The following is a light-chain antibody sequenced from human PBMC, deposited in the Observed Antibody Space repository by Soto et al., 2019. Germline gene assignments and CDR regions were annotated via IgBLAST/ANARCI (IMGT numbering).Light chain of an antibody. J-gene: IGKJ1*01. CDR1: QSVSGY. V-gene: IGKV3-15*01. Sequence: EIVMTQSPGTVSVFPGETVTLSCRASQSVSGYLGWFHQKPGQAPRLVLLRIFTRAIGVPARFSVSGSETEFTLTISGLQSEDSGVYYCLQHYSWPWTFGKGTKVEIK. CDR2: RIF. CDR3: LQHYSWPWT.